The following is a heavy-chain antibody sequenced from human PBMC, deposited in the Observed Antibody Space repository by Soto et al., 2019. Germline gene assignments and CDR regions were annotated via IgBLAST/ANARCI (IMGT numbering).Heavy chain of an antibody. CDR1: GFTFSNYA. Sequence: EVQLLESGGGLVQPGGSLRLSCAASGFTFSNYAMSWVRQAPGKGLEWVSAISGSGGSTSYADSVKGRFTISRDNPKNTLNLQMNSLRAEDTAVYYCAKVTSSLFAGRNSWIDYWGQGTLVTVSS. V-gene: IGHV3-23*01. D-gene: IGHD3-16*01. CDR2: ISGSGGST. CDR3: AKVTSSLFAGRNSWIDY. J-gene: IGHJ4*02.